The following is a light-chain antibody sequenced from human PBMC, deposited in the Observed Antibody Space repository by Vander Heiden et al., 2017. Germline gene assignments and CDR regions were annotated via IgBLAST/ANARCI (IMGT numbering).Light chain of an antibody. CDR2: AAS. V-gene: IGKV1-39*01. CDR1: QPINSY. J-gene: IGKJ2*01. Sequence: DIQMIQSPSSLSASAGDRVMITCRASQPINSYLNWYQQIPGRAPKLLIYAASRLQTGVPARFSGSGSGTDFTLTISSLQPEDFTTYYCHQSYSAPNTFGQGTKLEIK. CDR3: HQSYSAPNT.